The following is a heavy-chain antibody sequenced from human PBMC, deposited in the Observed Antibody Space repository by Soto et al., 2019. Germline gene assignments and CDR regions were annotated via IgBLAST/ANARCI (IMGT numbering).Heavy chain of an antibody. V-gene: IGHV3-21*01. CDR2: ISSSSSHI. Sequence: GGSLRLSCAASGFTLTSYSMNWVRQAPGKGLEWVSSISSSSSHIYYADSVKGRFTISRDNSKNTLYLQMNSLRAEDTAVYYCARDGATQRGYSYGYGFVDYYGMDVWGLGTTVTVSS. J-gene: IGHJ6*02. CDR1: GFTLTSYS. CDR3: ARDGATQRGYSYGYGFVDYYGMDV. D-gene: IGHD5-18*01.